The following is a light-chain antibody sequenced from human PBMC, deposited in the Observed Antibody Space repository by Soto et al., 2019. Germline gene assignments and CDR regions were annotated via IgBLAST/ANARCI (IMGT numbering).Light chain of an antibody. CDR3: QQYNDWPRT. J-gene: IGKJ1*01. Sequence: EIVLTQSPGTLSLSPGERATLSCRASQSVSSSYLAWYQRKPGQAPRLLIYGASSRATGIPDRFSGSGSGTDFTLTISRLEPEDFAVYFCQQYNDWPRTFG. V-gene: IGKV3-20*01. CDR1: QSVSSSY. CDR2: GAS.